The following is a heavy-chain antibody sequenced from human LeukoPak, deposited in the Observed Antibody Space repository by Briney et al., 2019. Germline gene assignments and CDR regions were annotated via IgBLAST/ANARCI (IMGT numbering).Heavy chain of an antibody. D-gene: IGHD2-21*02. CDR3: ASDNCGGDCYSMPYFDY. V-gene: IGHV1-46*01. J-gene: IGHJ4*02. CDR1: GYTFTSYY. Sequence: ASVKVSCKASGYTFTSYYMHWVRQAPGQGLEWMGITNPSGGSTSYAQKFQGRVTMTRDTSTSTVYMELSSLRSEDTAVYYCASDNCGGDCYSMPYFDYWGQGTLVTVSS. CDR2: TNPSGGST.